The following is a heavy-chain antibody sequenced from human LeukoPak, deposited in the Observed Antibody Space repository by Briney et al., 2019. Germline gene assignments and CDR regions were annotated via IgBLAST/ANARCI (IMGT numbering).Heavy chain of an antibody. CDR2: IYTSGST. J-gene: IGHJ4*02. CDR1: GGSISSGSYY. D-gene: IGHD6-6*01. V-gene: IGHV4-61*02. Sequence: PSETLSLTCTVSGGSISSGSYYWSWIRQPAGKGLEWIGRIYTSGSTNYNPSLKSRVTISVDTSKNQFSLKLSSVTAADTAVYYCARELSTSGFHYFDYWGQGTLVTVSS. CDR3: ARELSTSGFHYFDY.